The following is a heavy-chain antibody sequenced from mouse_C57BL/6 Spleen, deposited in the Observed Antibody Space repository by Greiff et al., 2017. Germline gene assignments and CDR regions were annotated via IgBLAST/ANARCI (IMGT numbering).Heavy chain of an antibody. Sequence: EVKLMESGGGLVKPGGSLKLSCAASGFTFSDYGMHWVRQAPEKGLEWVAYISSGSSTIYYADTVKGRFTISRDNAKNTLFLQMTSLRSEDTAMYYCAKGSSYGYFDDWGQGTTLTVSS. CDR2: ISSGSSTI. J-gene: IGHJ2*01. V-gene: IGHV5-17*01. D-gene: IGHD1-1*01. CDR1: GFTFSDYG. CDR3: AKGSSYGYFDD.